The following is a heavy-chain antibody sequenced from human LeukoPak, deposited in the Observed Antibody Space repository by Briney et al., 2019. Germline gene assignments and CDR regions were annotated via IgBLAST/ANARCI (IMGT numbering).Heavy chain of an antibody. CDR1: GFTFSNAW. J-gene: IGHJ4*02. V-gene: IGHV3-15*01. Sequence: GGSLRLPCAASGFTFSNAWMSWARQAPGKGLEWVGRIKSKTDGGTTDYAAPVKGRFTISRDDSKNTLYLQMNSLKTEDTAVYYCTTGVVVVAATGDYWGQGTLVTVSS. D-gene: IGHD2-15*01. CDR2: IKSKTDGGTT. CDR3: TTGVVVVAATGDY.